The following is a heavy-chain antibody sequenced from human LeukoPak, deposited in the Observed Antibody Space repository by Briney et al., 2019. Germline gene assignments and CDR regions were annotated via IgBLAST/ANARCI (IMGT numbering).Heavy chain of an antibody. J-gene: IGHJ3*02. D-gene: IGHD3-22*01. Sequence: SQTLSLTCTVSGGSISSGSYYWSWIRQPAGKGLEWIGRIYTSGSTNYNPSLKSRVTISVDTSKNQFSLKLSSVTAADTAVYYCARGLSKPDSSGYYGEAPDAFDIWGQGTMVTVSS. CDR1: GGSISSGSYY. CDR2: IYTSGST. V-gene: IGHV4-61*02. CDR3: ARGLSKPDSSGYYGEAPDAFDI.